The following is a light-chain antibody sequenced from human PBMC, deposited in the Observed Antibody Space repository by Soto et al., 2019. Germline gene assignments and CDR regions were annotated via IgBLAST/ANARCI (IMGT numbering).Light chain of an antibody. J-gene: IGKJ2*01. Sequence: DIQMTQSPSSLSASVGDRVTITCRTSQSISNYLNWYQQKPGKAPKLLIYAASSLQSGVPSRFSGSGSGTDFTLTISSPQPEDFATYYCQQTYSTTPTFGQGTTLEIK. CDR3: QQTYSTTPT. V-gene: IGKV1-39*01. CDR1: QSISNY. CDR2: AAS.